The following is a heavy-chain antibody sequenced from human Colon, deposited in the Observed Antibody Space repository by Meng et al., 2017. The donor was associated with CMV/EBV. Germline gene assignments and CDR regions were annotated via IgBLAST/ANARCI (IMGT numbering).Heavy chain of an antibody. CDR1: GFSINSYA. CDR3: ARDANCSSTSCYLSAYYYGMDV. CDR2: ISFDGSNK. Sequence: GGSLRLSCAASGFSINSYAFHWVRQAPGKGLEWVADISFDGSNKLSADSVQGRFTTSRDNSKNTVYLQMNSLRAEDTAVYYCARDANCSSTSCYLSAYYYGMDVWGQGTTVTVSS. V-gene: IGHV3-30-3*01. D-gene: IGHD2-2*01. J-gene: IGHJ6*02.